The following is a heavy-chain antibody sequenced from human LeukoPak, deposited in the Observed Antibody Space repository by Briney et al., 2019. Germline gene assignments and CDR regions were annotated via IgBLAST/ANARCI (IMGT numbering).Heavy chain of an antibody. V-gene: IGHV3-48*03. CDR2: ISSSGSTI. D-gene: IGHD2-15*01. J-gene: IGHJ4*02. CDR3: ARSVVVVAATSGLDY. CDR1: GFTFSSYE. Sequence: GESLKISCAASGFTFSSYEMNWVRQAPGKGLEWVSYISSSGSTIYYADSVKGRFTISRDNAKNSLYLQMNSLRAEDTAVYYCARSVVVVAATSGLDYWGQGTLVTVSS.